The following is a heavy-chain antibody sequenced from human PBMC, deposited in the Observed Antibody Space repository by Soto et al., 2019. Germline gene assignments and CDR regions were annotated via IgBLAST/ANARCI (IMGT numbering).Heavy chain of an antibody. Sequence: GGSLRLSCAASGFTFSSYAMSWVRQAPGKGLEWVSAISGSGGSTYYADSVKGRFTISRDNSKNTLYLQMNSLRAEDRAVYYCAKDPGSAGSSWYQIYYYYYGMDVWGQGTTVTVSS. CDR2: ISGSGGST. D-gene: IGHD6-13*01. V-gene: IGHV3-23*01. CDR1: GFTFSSYA. J-gene: IGHJ6*02. CDR3: AKDPGSAGSSWYQIYYYYYGMDV.